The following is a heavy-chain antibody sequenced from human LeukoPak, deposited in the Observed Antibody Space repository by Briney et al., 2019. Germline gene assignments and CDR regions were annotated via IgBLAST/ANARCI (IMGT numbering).Heavy chain of an antibody. CDR1: GFTFSTYA. J-gene: IGHJ6*04. D-gene: IGHD3-10*02. Sequence: GGSLRLSCAASGFTFSTYAMTWVRQAPGKGLDWVSSISGSGGATYYADSVEGRFTISRDNAKNSLYLQMNSLRAEDTAVYYCAELGITMIGGVWGKGTTVTISS. CDR3: AELGITMIGGV. V-gene: IGHV3-23*01. CDR2: ISGSGGAT.